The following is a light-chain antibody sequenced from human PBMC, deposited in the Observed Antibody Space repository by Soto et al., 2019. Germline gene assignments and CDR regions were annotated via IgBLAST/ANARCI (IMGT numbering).Light chain of an antibody. V-gene: IGKV2-28*01. CDR2: LGS. J-gene: IGKJ1*01. CDR1: QSLLYSNGYNY. CDR3: MQALQIRT. Sequence: DIVMTQSPLSLPVTPGEPASISCRSSQSLLYSNGYNYLDWYVQKPVQSPQLLIYLGSHRASGVPDRFSGSGSRTDFTLKISRVEAEDVGVYYCMQALQIRTFGQGTKVEIK.